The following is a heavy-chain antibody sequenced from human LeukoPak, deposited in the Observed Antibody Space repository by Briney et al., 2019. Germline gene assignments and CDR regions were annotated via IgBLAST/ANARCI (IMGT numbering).Heavy chain of an antibody. CDR3: AKSHNIAATSGDY. Sequence: PGGSLRHSSAASGFTFSSYAMSWVRQAPGKGLEWVSAIGGGGTYYADSVKGRFTISRDNSKNTLYLQMNSLRAGDTAVYYCAKSHNIAATSGDYWGQGSLVTVSS. CDR2: IGGGGT. CDR1: GFTFSSYA. V-gene: IGHV3-23*01. D-gene: IGHD5-12*01. J-gene: IGHJ4*02.